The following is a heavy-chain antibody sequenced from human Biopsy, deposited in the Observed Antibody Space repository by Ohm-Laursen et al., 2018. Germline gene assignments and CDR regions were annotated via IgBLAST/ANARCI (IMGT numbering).Heavy chain of an antibody. D-gene: IGHD4-23*01. Sequence: PGTLSLTCIVSGGSMIHYYWNWIRQSPGKGLEWIAYIYSSGITNYNPSLKSRLTISIDTSKNQFSLKLNSMTTADTAVYYCARGQDYGGNKAFDIWGQGTKVTVSP. J-gene: IGHJ3*02. CDR1: GGSMIHYY. V-gene: IGHV4-59*01. CDR3: ARGQDYGGNKAFDI. CDR2: IYSSGIT.